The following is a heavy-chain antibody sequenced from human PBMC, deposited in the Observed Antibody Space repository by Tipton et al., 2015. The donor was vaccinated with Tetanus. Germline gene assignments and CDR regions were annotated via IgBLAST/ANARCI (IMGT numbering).Heavy chain of an antibody. D-gene: IGHD3-3*01. CDR2: IFHSGST. CDR1: GGSMSNNY. CDR3: ARANYDSSKKGPFDA. Sequence: LVKPSETLSLTCTVSGGSMSNNYWSWIRQPPGKGLEWIAYIFHSGSTNYSPSLKSRVAISMDTSKNQISLKLSSVTAADTAVYYCARANYDSSKKGPFDAWGQGILVIVS. V-gene: IGHV4-59*01. J-gene: IGHJ4*02.